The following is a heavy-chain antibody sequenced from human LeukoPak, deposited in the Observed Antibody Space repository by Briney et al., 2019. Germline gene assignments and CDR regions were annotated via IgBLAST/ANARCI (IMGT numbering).Heavy chain of an antibody. CDR1: GYTFTTYD. Sequence: ASVKVSCKASGYTFTTYDINWVRQATGQGLEWMAWMNPNSGNTGYAQKFQGRVTMTRNTSISTAYMELSSLRSEDTAVYYCARVAGNCGGDCYRLVYWGQGALVTVAS. CDR2: MNPNSGNT. CDR3: ARVAGNCGGDCYRLVY. J-gene: IGHJ4*02. V-gene: IGHV1-8*01. D-gene: IGHD2-21*01.